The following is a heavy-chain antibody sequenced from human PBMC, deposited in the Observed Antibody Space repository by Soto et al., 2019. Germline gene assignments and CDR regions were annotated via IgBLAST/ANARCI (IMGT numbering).Heavy chain of an antibody. CDR1: GGSFSGYY. V-gene: IGHV4-34*01. J-gene: IGHJ6*02. CDR2: INHSGST. Sequence: KTSETLSLTCAVYGGSFSGYYWSWIRQPPGKGLEWIGEINHSGSTNYNPSLKSRVTISVDTSKNQLSLKLSSVTAADTAVYYCARAYYDSSGYNQTVKYYYYGMDVWGQGTTVTVSS. CDR3: ARAYYDSSGYNQTVKYYYYGMDV. D-gene: IGHD3-22*01.